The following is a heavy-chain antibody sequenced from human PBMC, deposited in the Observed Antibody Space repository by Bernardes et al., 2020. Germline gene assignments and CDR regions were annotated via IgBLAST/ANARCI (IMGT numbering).Heavy chain of an antibody. V-gene: IGHV3-23*01. CDR1: GVTFISSA. J-gene: IGHJ2*01. Sequence: GSLRLSCAASGVTFISSAMSWVRQAPGKGLEWVSAISGSGHSTYYADSVKGRFTISRDNSKNTLFLQMNSLGAEDTAVYYCAKDEGYWYFDLWGRGTLVTVSS. CDR3: AKDEGYWYFDL. CDR2: ISGSGHST.